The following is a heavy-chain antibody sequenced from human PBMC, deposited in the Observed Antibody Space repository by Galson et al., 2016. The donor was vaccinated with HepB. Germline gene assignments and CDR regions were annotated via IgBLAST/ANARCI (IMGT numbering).Heavy chain of an antibody. CDR3: SRSLDL. D-gene: IGHD2-2*01. Sequence: SLRLSCAASGFTFSNYWMDWARQTPERGLEWVANINQDGSEKHSVDSVKGRFTISRDNARNSLYLQMSSLRAEDTAVYYCSRSLDLWGQGTMVTVSS. CDR2: INQDGSEK. CDR1: GFTFSNYW. J-gene: IGHJ3*01. V-gene: IGHV3-7*01.